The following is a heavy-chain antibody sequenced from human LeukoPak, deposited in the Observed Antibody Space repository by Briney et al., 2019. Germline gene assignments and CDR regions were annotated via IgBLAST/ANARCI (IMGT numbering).Heavy chain of an antibody. CDR3: AREDHYYGSGSYSLFDP. Sequence: PSETLSLTCAVYGGSFSGYYWSWIRQPPGKGLEWIGEINHSGSTNYNPSLKSRVTISVDTSKNQFSLKLSSVTAADTAVYYCAREDHYYGSGSYSLFDPWGQGTLVTVSS. CDR2: INHSGST. CDR1: GGSFSGYY. D-gene: IGHD3-10*01. J-gene: IGHJ5*02. V-gene: IGHV4-34*01.